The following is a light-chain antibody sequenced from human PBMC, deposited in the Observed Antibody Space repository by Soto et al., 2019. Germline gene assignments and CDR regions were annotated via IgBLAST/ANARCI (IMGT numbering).Light chain of an antibody. V-gene: IGKV3-11*01. J-gene: IGKJ3*01. CDR2: DAS. CDR3: QQYNNWPPFT. Sequence: EVVLTQSPATLSLSPGERVTLSCRASQSIRNYLAWYQQKPGQAPRLVIYDASNRATGIPARFSGSGSGADFTLTISSLEPEDVAVYYCQQYNNWPPFTFGPGTKVDIK. CDR1: QSIRNY.